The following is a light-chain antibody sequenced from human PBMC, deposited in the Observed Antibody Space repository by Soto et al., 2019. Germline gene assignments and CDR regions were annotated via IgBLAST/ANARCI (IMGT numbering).Light chain of an antibody. V-gene: IGLV2-14*01. CDR3: SSYSSTTTEYV. CDR1: SSDIGGYNY. CDR2: EVN. J-gene: IGLJ1*01. Sequence: QSALTHPASVSGSPGHSITISCTGTSSDIGGYNYVYRYQQHPGNAPKLMIYEVNNRPSGVSSRFSGSRSGNTASLTVSGLQAEDEPDYYCSSYSSTTTEYVFGTGTKVTXL.